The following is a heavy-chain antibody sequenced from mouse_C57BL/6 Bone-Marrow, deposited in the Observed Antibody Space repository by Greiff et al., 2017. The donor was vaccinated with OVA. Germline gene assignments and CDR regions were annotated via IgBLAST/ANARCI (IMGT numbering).Heavy chain of an antibody. Sequence: QVQLQQPGAELVMPGASVKLSCKASGYTFTSYWMHWVKQRPGQGLEWIGEIDPSDSYPTYNQKFKGKSTLPVDKSSSTAYMQLSSLTSEDSAVYYCARSPYYYGSSHWYLEVWGKGTTVTVSS. V-gene: IGHV1-69*01. CDR3: ARSPYYYGSSHWYLEV. CDR2: IDPSDSYP. J-gene: IGHJ1*03. D-gene: IGHD1-1*01. CDR1: GYTFTSYW.